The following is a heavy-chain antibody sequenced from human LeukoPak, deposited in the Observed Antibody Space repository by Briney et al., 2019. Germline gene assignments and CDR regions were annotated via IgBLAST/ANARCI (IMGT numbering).Heavy chain of an antibody. CDR2: IIPIFNTT. D-gene: IGHD4-23*01. J-gene: IGHJ6*02. CDR3: ARGLSRWSTPTSTCYDRMDV. Sequence: ASVKVSFKASGGTLSTYSISWVRQAPGQGLEWMGGIIPIFNTTNYAQRFQGRVTLTADESTNTAYMELSSLRSEDTAVYYCARGLSRWSTPTSTCYDRMDVWGQGTTVAVSS. CDR1: GGTLSTYS. V-gene: IGHV1-69*13.